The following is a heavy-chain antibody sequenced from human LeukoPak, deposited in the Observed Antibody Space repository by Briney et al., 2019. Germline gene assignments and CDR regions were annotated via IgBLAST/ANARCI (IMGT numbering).Heavy chain of an antibody. CDR1: GGSFSGYY. CDR2: INHSGGT. D-gene: IGHD3-22*01. V-gene: IGHV4-34*01. CDR3: ARGPRPLYYYDSSGYYYRY. Sequence: SETLSLTCAVYGGSFSGYYWSWIRQPPGKGLEWIGEINHSGGTNYNPSLKSRVTISVDTSKNQFSLKLSSVTAADTAVYYCARGPRPLYYYDSSGYYYRYWGQGTLVTVSS. J-gene: IGHJ4*02.